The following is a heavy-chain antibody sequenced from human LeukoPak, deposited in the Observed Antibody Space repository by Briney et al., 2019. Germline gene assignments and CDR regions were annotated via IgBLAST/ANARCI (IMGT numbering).Heavy chain of an antibody. CDR3: AREYYDSGSYSGNFDY. CDR2: VSYDGSNK. V-gene: IGHV3-30-3*01. CDR1: GFTFSNYA. J-gene: IGHJ4*02. Sequence: GGSLRLSCAASGFTFSNYAIHWVRQAPGKGLEWVAFVSYDGSNKYYADSVKGRFTISRDNSKNTLYLQMNSLRVEGTAVYYCAREYYDSGSYSGNFDYWGQGTLVTVSS. D-gene: IGHD3-10*01.